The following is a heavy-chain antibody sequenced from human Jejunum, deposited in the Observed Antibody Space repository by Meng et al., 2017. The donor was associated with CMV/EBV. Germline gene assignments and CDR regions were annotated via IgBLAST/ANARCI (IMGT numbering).Heavy chain of an antibody. D-gene: IGHD4/OR15-4a*01. J-gene: IGHJ5*02. CDR2: ISADGTKI. CDR1: TYW. Sequence: TYWMHWVRLAPGKGPLWISHISADGTKIKYADSVKGRFTVSRDNAKNTLYLQMNNLRAEDTAVYYCARPPSLWDYGGIDPCDLWGQGTLVTVSS. V-gene: IGHV3-74*03. CDR3: ARPPSLWDYGGIDPCDL.